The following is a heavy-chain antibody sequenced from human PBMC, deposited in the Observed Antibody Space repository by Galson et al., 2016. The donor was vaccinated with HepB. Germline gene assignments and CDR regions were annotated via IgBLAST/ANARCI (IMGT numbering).Heavy chain of an antibody. CDR1: GFTFSGSA. CDR3: TRPGTIAAPTNYYGVDV. Sequence: SLRLSCATSGFTFSGSAMHWVRQASGKGLEWVGRIRSKANNYATAYAASVKGRFTISRDDLKNTAYLQMNSLETEETAVYYCTRPGTIAAPTNYYGVDVWGQGTTVTVSS. CDR2: IRSKANNYAT. D-gene: IGHD6-6*01. V-gene: IGHV3-73*01. J-gene: IGHJ6*02.